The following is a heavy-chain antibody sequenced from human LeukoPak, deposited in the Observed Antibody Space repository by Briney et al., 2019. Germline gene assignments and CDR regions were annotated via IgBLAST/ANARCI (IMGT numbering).Heavy chain of an antibody. CDR1: GFTFNNYA. CDR3: AKDSSSGTYFDY. CDR2: ISGSGGST. J-gene: IGHJ4*02. V-gene: IGHV3-23*01. Sequence: GGSLRLSCAASGFTFNNYAMSWVRQAPGKGLEWVSSISGSGGSTYYADSVKGRFTISRDNSKNTLYLQLKSLRAEDTAVYYCAKDSSSGTYFDYWGQGTLVTVSS. D-gene: IGHD1-26*01.